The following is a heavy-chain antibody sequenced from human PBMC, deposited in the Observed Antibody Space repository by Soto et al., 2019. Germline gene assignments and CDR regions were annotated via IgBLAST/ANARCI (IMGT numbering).Heavy chain of an antibody. Sequence: SQTLSLTCAISGDSVSSNSAAWNWIRQSPSRGLEWLGRTYYRSKWYNDYAVSVKSRITINPDTSKNQFSLRLNSVTPEDTAVYYCALSSSAIRGDYYYYGMDVWGQGTTVTVSS. CDR3: ALSSSAIRGDYYYYGMDV. CDR1: GDSVSSNSAA. J-gene: IGHJ6*02. V-gene: IGHV6-1*01. CDR2: TYYRSKWYN. D-gene: IGHD6-6*01.